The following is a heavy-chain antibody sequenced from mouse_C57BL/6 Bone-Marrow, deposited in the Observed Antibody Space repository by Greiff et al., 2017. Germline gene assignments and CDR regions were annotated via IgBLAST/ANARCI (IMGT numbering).Heavy chain of an antibody. J-gene: IGHJ1*03. Sequence: QVQLQQPGAELVKPGASVKLSCKASGYTFTSYWMQWVKQRPGQGLEWIGEIDPSDSYTNYNQKFKGKATLTVDTSSSTAYMQLSSLTSEDSAVYYCARGDWDWYFDVWGTGTTVTGSS. CDR1: GYTFTSYW. D-gene: IGHD4-1*01. V-gene: IGHV1-50*01. CDR3: ARGDWDWYFDV. CDR2: IDPSDSYT.